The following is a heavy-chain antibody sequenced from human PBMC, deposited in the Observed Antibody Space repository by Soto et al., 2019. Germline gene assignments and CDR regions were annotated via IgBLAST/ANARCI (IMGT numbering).Heavy chain of an antibody. Sequence: PSETLSLTCTVSGCSISSYYWSWIRQPPGKGLEWIGYIYYSGSTNYNPSLKSRVTISVDTSKNQFSLKLSSVTAADTAVYYCARGETGTIYYYYYMDVWGKGTTVTVSS. J-gene: IGHJ6*03. D-gene: IGHD1-1*01. CDR1: GCSISSYY. CDR3: ARGETGTIYYYYYMDV. CDR2: IYYSGST. V-gene: IGHV4-59*01.